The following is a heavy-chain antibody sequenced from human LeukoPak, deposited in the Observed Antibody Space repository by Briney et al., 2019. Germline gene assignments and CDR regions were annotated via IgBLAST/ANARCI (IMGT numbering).Heavy chain of an antibody. V-gene: IGHV4-4*07. Sequence: PSETLSLTCTVSGGSISSYYWSWIRQPAGKGLEWIGRIYTSGSTNYNPSLKSRVTMSVDTSKNQFSLKLSSVTAADTAVYYCARDYRPQWLVLGDYYYGMDVWGQGTTVTVSS. J-gene: IGHJ6*02. CDR2: IYTSGST. CDR3: ARDYRPQWLVLGDYYYGMDV. CDR1: GGSISSYY. D-gene: IGHD6-19*01.